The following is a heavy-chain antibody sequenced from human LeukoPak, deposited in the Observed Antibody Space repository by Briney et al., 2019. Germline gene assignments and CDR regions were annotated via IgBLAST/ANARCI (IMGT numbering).Heavy chain of an antibody. CDR2: IIPIFGTA. V-gene: IGHV1-69*13. CDR1: GGTFSSYA. J-gene: IGHJ6*02. D-gene: IGHD2-8*02. CDR3: AARTGTSGGMDV. Sequence: ASVKVSCKASGGTFSSYAISWVRQAPGQGLEWMGGIIPIFGTANYAQKFQGRVTITADESTSTAYMELSSLRSEDTAVYHCAARTGTSGGMDVWGQGTTVTVSS.